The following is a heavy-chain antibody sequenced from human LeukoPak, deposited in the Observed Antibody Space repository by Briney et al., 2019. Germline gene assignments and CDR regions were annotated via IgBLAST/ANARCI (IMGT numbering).Heavy chain of an antibody. V-gene: IGHV4-59*01. D-gene: IGHD6-6*01. Sequence: SETLSLTCTVSGGSISSYYWSWIRQPPGKGLEWIGYIYYSGSTNYNPSLKSRVTISVDTSKNQFSLKLSSVTAADTAVYYCARLQYSSSSANFDYWGQGTLVTVSS. J-gene: IGHJ4*02. CDR3: ARLQYSSSSANFDY. CDR2: IYYSGST. CDR1: GGSISSYY.